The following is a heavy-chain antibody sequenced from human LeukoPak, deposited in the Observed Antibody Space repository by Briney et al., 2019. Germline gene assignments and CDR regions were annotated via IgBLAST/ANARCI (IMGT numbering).Heavy chain of an antibody. Sequence: ASVKVSCKASGGTFSSYAISWVRQAPGQGLEWMGGIIPIFGTANYAQKFQGRVTITADESTSTAYMELRSLRSDDTAVYYCARDPGDSSGYYYYGMDVWGQGTTVTVSS. CDR2: IIPIFGTA. D-gene: IGHD3-22*01. CDR1: GGTFSSYA. J-gene: IGHJ6*02. CDR3: ARDPGDSSGYYYYGMDV. V-gene: IGHV1-69*13.